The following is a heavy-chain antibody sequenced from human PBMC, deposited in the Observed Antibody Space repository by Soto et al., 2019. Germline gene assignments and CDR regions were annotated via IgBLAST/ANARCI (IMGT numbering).Heavy chain of an antibody. V-gene: IGHV1-18*01. CDR2: ISVNTGQT. CDR1: GYTFSSYG. J-gene: IGHJ4*01. CDR3: ARCDFGNILVGLDH. Sequence: QVHLMQSGGEVKKPGASVQVSCKASGYTFSSYGINWVRQAPGQGLEWMGWISVNTGQTNYAQKFQGRVTMTTDTSTSTAYMELRSLRSADTAVYYCARCDFGNILVGLDHWGQGTMVTVSA. D-gene: IGHD2-2*01.